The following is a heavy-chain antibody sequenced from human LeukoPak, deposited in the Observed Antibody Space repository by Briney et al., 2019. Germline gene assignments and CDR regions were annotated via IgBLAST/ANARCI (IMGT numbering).Heavy chain of an antibody. CDR1: GDSISNFY. CDR2: IHYSGDS. J-gene: IGHJ5*01. D-gene: IGHD2-8*01. CDR3: ALAPNSNWFDF. V-gene: IGHV4-59*08. Sequence: PSETLSLTRSVSGDSISNFYWNWIRQPPGKRLEWIGNIHYSGDSNYNPSLQSRVTISIDTSRKQLFLKLSSVTAADTAVYYCALAPNSNWFDFWGQGTLVTVSS.